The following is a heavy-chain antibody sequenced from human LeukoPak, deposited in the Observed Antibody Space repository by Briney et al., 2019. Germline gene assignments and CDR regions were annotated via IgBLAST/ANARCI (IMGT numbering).Heavy chain of an antibody. D-gene: IGHD3-16*01. CDR3: ARGWGTTGEIDY. CDR2: IYYSGST. CDR1: GGSISSSSYY. V-gene: IGHV4-61*01. J-gene: IGHJ4*02. Sequence: PSETLSLTCTVSGGSISSSSYYWSWIRQPPGKGLEWIGYIYYSGSTNYNPSLKSRVTISVDTSKNQFSLKLSSVTAADTAVYYCARGWGTTGEIDYWGQGTLVTVSS.